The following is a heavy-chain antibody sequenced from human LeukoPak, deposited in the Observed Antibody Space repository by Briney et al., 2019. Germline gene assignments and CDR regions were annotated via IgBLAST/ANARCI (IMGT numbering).Heavy chain of an antibody. CDR3: ARDKIAAVAAKNHFDY. V-gene: IGHV3-11*06. J-gene: IGHJ4*02. Sequence: GGSLRLSCAASGFTFSDYYMSWIRQAPGKGLEWVSYISSSSSYTNYADSVKGRFTISRDNAKNSLYLQTNSLRAEDTAVYYCARDKIAAVAAKNHFDYWGQGTLVTVSS. CDR2: ISSSSSYT. D-gene: IGHD6-19*01. CDR1: GFTFSDYY.